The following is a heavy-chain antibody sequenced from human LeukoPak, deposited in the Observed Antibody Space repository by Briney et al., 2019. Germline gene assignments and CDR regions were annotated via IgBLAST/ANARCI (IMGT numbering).Heavy chain of an antibody. CDR2: ISWNSGSI. J-gene: IGHJ4*02. CDR1: GFTFDDYA. D-gene: IGHD3-10*01. V-gene: IGHV3-9*01. CDR3: ARRYYYHSGYFFDY. Sequence: QSGRSLRLSCAASGFTFDDYAMHWVRQAPGKGLEWVSGISWNSGSIGYADSVKGRFTISRDNAKNSLYLQMNSLRVEDTAVYYCARRYYYHSGYFFDYWGQGTLVTVSS.